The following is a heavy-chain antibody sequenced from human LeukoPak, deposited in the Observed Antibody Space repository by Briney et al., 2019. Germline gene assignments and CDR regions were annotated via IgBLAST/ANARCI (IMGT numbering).Heavy chain of an antibody. V-gene: IGHV3-66*01. CDR3: ARLESSNGWYRGYFQX. J-gene: IGHJ1*01. CDR2: IYSGGST. D-gene: IGHD6-19*01. CDR1: GFTVSSNY. Sequence: GGSLRLSCAASGFTVSSNYVSWVRQAPGKGLEWVSVIYSGGSTFYADSVKGRFTISRDNSKNTLYLQMNSLRAEDTAVYYCARLESSNGWYRGYFQXXXQGTLXTVXS.